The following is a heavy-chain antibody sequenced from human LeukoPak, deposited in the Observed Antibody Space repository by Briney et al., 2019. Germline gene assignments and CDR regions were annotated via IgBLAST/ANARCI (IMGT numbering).Heavy chain of an antibody. CDR1: GYTFTNYG. Sequence: ASATVSCKASGYTFTNYGISWVRQAPGQGLAGMGWISAYNGNTNYAQMLQGRDTMTTDTSTSTAYMELRSLRSDDTAVYYCAREGYSSSWNYFDYWGQGALVTVSS. CDR2: ISAYNGNT. V-gene: IGHV1-18*01. D-gene: IGHD6-13*01. CDR3: AREGYSSSWNYFDY. J-gene: IGHJ4*02.